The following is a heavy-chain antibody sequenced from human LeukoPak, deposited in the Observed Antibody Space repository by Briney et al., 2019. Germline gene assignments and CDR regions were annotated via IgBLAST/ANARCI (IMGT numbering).Heavy chain of an antibody. CDR2: IYSGGST. CDR3: ARETVAGLQYYFDY. CDR1: GFTVSSNY. Sequence: PGGSLRLSCAASGFTVSSNYMSLVRQAPGKGLEWVSVIYSGGSTYYADSVKGRFTISRDNSKNTLYLQMNSLRAEDTAVYYCARETVAGLQYYFDYWGQGTLVTVSS. J-gene: IGHJ4*02. V-gene: IGHV3-53*01. D-gene: IGHD6-19*01.